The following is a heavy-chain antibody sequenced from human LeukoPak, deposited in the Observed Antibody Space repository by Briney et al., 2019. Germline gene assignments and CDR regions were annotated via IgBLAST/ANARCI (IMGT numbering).Heavy chain of an antibody. CDR2: IRYDGSNK. V-gene: IGHV3-30*02. J-gene: IGHJ4*02. CDR1: GFTFSSYG. D-gene: IGHD4-23*01. Sequence: PGGSLRLSCAASGFTFSSYGMHWVRQAPGKGLEWVAFIRYDGSNKYYADSVKGRFTISRDNSKNTLYLQMNSLRAEDTAVYYCAKDRVTAGIFDYWGQGTLATVSS. CDR3: AKDRVTAGIFDY.